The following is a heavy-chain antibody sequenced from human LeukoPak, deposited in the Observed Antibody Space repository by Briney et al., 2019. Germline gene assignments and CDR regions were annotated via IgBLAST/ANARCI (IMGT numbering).Heavy chain of an antibody. CDR2: IYTSGST. CDR3: ARGPGQTSITMIVVVRYAFDI. CDR1: GGSISSGSYY. J-gene: IGHJ3*02. Sequence: SETLSLTCTVSGGSISSGSYYRSWIRQPAGKGLEWIGRIYTSGSTNYNPSLKSRVTISVDTSKNQFSLKLSSVTAADTAVYYCARGPGQTSITMIVVVRYAFDIWGQGTMVTVSS. D-gene: IGHD3-22*01. V-gene: IGHV4-61*02.